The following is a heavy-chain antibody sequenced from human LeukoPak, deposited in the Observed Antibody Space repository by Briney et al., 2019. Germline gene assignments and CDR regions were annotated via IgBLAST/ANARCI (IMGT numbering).Heavy chain of an antibody. Sequence: PSETLSLTCAVYGGSFSGYYWSWIRQPPGKGLEWIGEINHSGSTNYNPSLKSRVTISVDTSKNQFSLKLSSATAADTAVYYCARARYYDFWSGYDYWGQGTLVTVSS. D-gene: IGHD3-3*01. V-gene: IGHV4-34*01. J-gene: IGHJ4*02. CDR2: INHSGST. CDR3: ARARYYDFWSGYDY. CDR1: GGSFSGYY.